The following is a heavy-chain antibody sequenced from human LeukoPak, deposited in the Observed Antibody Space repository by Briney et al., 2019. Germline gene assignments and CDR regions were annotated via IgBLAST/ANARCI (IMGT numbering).Heavy chain of an antibody. J-gene: IGHJ4*02. D-gene: IGHD2-2*01. CDR3: KRRTDTSSYNLFFDF. Sequence: GSSLTLSCAASGFTFNTYTMRWVRQAPGKGLEWVAFASFYGRNKYYAESVKGRFTISRDNSTTTLYLKIHSPGDEDMALYYCKRRTDTSSYNLFFDFCGQGPLATVTS. V-gene: IGHV3-30*04. CDR1: GFTFNTYT. CDR2: ASFYGRNK.